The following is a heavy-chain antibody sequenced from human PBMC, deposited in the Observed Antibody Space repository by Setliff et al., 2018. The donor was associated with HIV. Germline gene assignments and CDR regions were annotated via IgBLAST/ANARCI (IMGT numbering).Heavy chain of an antibody. D-gene: IGHD3-3*01. J-gene: IGHJ4*02. V-gene: IGHV4-59*01. CDR2: IYYSGST. CDR1: GGSISSYY. Sequence: SETLSLTCTVSGGSISSYYWSWIRQPPGKGLEWIGSIYYSGSTNYNPSLKSRVTISVDTSKSQFSLKLNSVTAADTAVYYCARDQSDWFYWGQGTLVTVSS. CDR3: ARDQSDWFY.